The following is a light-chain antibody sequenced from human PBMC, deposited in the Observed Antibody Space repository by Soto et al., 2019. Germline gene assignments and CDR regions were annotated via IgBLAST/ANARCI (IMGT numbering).Light chain of an antibody. Sequence: DIQMTQSPSTLSASVGDRVTITCRASQSISSWLAWYQHKPGKAPKLLIYDASSLESGVPTRFSGSGSGTEFSLTISSLQPDDFATYYCQQYNSYSPGNFGQGTKLEIK. CDR2: DAS. CDR1: QSISSW. J-gene: IGKJ2*01. V-gene: IGKV1-5*01. CDR3: QQYNSYSPGN.